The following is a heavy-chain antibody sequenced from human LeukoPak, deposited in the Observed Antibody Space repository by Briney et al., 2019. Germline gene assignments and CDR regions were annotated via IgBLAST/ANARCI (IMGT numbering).Heavy chain of an antibody. CDR3: ARGQRRHITMVRGGFDY. Sequence: SETLSLTCAVSGGSFSGYYWTWIRQPPGKGLEWIGEINHSGRTNYNPSLKSRVTISVDTSKNQFSLKLSSVTAADTAVYYCARGQRRHITMVRGGFDYWGQGTLVTVSS. J-gene: IGHJ4*02. D-gene: IGHD3-10*01. CDR1: GGSFSGYY. CDR2: INHSGRT. V-gene: IGHV4-34*01.